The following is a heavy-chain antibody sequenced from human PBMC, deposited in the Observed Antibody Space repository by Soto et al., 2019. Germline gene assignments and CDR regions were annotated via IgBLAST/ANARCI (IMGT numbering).Heavy chain of an antibody. Sequence: RSETLSLTCTVSGGSISSYYWSWIRQPPVKVLEWIGYIYYSGSTNYNPSPKSRVTISVDTSKNQFSLKLSSVTAADTAVYYCARDWRYSSGWYRWYYFDYWGQGTLVTVSS. CDR1: GGSISSYY. CDR2: IYYSGST. CDR3: ARDWRYSSGWYRWYYFDY. D-gene: IGHD6-19*01. J-gene: IGHJ4*02. V-gene: IGHV4-59*01.